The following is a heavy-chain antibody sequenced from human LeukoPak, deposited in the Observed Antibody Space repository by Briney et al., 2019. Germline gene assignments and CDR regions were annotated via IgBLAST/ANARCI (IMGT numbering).Heavy chain of an antibody. D-gene: IGHD3-16*01. J-gene: IGHJ2*01. CDR2: MQSGGST. CDR1: GITVSSKY. Sequence: GGSLRLSCAASGITVSSKYMSWVRQAPGKGLEWVSVMQSGGSTYYADSVKGRFTISGDNSKNTLYLQMNSLRVEDTAVYYCARDGGAGWYFDLWGRGTLVTVSS. CDR3: ARDGGAGWYFDL. V-gene: IGHV3-53*01.